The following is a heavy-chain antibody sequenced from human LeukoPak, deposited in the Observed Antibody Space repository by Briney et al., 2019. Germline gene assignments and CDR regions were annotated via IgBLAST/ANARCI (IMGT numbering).Heavy chain of an antibody. CDR3: ARGYCSGGSCYSVENWFDP. J-gene: IGHJ5*02. CDR1: GYTFTGDY. Sequence: ASVKVSCKAAGYTFTGDYMFWVRQAPGQGLEWMGRINPNSGGTNYAQKFQGRVTMTRGTSISTAYMELSRLRSDDTAVYYCARGYCSGGSCYSVENWFDPWGQGTLVTVSS. D-gene: IGHD2-15*01. V-gene: IGHV1-2*06. CDR2: INPNSGGT.